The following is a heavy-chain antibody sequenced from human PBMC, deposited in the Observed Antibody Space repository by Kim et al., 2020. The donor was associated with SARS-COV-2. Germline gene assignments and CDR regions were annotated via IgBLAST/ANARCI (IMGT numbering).Heavy chain of an antibody. D-gene: IGHD6-19*01. Sequence: GGSLRPSCAASGFTFSDYAMAWVRQAPGLGLEWVSSISGSGETSYYADSVKGRFTVSRDNSKNTLYLQMNSLRAEDAAVYSCAKEPAIEVAGSLSGFDPWGQGTLVTVSS. CDR2: ISGSGETS. CDR3: AKEPAIEVAGSLSGFDP. J-gene: IGHJ5*02. V-gene: IGHV3-23*01. CDR1: GFTFSDYA.